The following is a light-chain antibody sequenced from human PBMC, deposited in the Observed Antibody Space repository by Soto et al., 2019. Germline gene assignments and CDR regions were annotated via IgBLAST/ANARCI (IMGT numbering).Light chain of an antibody. Sequence: EVVLTQSPGTVSLSPGERATLSCRASQSITSNYLAWYQKKPGQAPRLLIYAASRRATVIPDRFSGSGSWKDFTLSISRLEPEDFAVYYCQKYGSSVTWTFGQGKKVE. V-gene: IGKV3-20*01. CDR2: AAS. J-gene: IGKJ1*01. CDR3: QKYGSSVTWT. CDR1: QSITSNY.